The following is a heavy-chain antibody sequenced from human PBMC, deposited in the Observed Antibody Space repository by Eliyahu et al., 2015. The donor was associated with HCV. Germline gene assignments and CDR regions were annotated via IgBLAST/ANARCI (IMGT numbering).Heavy chain of an antibody. CDR1: GFTFSYYA. Sequence: EVQLLESGGGLVQPGGSRRLSCAASGFTFSYYAMTWVRQAPGKGLEWVSTISGRGGSTYYADSVKGRFTISRDGSKNTLFLQMSSLRAEDTAVYYCGRDPNGDFVGAFEFWGQGTLVTVSS. V-gene: IGHV3-23*01. CDR2: ISGRGGST. CDR3: GRDPNGDFVGAFEF. J-gene: IGHJ3*01. D-gene: IGHD4-17*01.